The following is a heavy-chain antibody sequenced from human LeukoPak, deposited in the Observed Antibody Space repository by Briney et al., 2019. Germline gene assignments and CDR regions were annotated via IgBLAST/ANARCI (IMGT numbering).Heavy chain of an antibody. V-gene: IGHV4-59*01. CDR2: IYYSGST. D-gene: IGHD6-13*01. CDR3: ARDIAAAGKPDAFDI. CDR1: GGSISSYY. Sequence: SETLSLTCTVSGGSISSYYWSWIRQPPGKGLEWIGYIYYSGSTNYNPSLKSRVTISVDTSKNQFSLKLSSVTAADTAVYYCARDIAAAGKPDAFDIWGQGTMVTVSS. J-gene: IGHJ3*02.